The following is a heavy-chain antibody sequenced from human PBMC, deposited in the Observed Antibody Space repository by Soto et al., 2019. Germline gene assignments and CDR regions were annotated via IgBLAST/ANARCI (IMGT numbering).Heavy chain of an antibody. D-gene: IGHD1-7*01. J-gene: IGHJ4*02. CDR3: VTTRDGTTFFPH. V-gene: IGHV5-51*01. CDR1: GYSFRNNW. CDR2: MFPWTSDT. Sequence: PGESLKISCKGSGYSFRNNWIGWVRQMPGEGLEWMGLMFPWTSDTRYSPSFQGHVSISVDRSTGTGYLQWNSLKASDTAMYYCVTTRDGTTFFPHWGQGTPVTVSS.